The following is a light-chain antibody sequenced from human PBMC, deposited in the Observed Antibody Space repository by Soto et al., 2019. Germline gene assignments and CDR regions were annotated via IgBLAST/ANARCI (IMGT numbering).Light chain of an antibody. J-gene: IGKJ2*01. CDR1: QSVSSY. Sequence: EIVLTQSPATLSLSPGERATLSCRASQSVSSYLAWYQQKPGQAPRLLIYDASNRDTGIPASFSGSGSGTDFTLTISSLEPEDFAVYYCLQRSNVAYTFGQGTKLEIK. CDR2: DAS. CDR3: LQRSNVAYT. V-gene: IGKV3-11*01.